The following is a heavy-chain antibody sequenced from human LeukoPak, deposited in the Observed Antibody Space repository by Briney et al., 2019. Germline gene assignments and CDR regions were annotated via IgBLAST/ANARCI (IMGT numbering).Heavy chain of an antibody. CDR3: ARIGWMVRGVSP. D-gene: IGHD3-10*01. Sequence: PSETLSLTCTVSGGSISSYYWSWIRQPPGKGLEWIGYIYYSGSTNYNPSLKSRVTISVDTSKNQFSLKLSSVTAADTAVYYCARIGWMVRGVSPWGQGTLVTVSS. CDR1: GGSISSYY. CDR2: IYYSGST. V-gene: IGHV4-59*01. J-gene: IGHJ5*02.